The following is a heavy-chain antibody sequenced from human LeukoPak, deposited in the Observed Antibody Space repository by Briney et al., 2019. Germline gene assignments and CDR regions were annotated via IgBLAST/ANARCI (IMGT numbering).Heavy chain of an antibody. D-gene: IGHD6-13*01. CDR1: GGSISSYY. V-gene: IGHV4-59*08. CDR3: ARRVAAAGTSPDYFDY. CDR2: IYYSGST. J-gene: IGHJ4*02. Sequence: PSETLSLTCTVSGGSISSYYWSWIRQPPGKGLEWIGYIYYSGSTNYNPSLKSRVTISVDTSKNQFSLKLSSVTAADTAVYYCARRVAAAGTSPDYFDYWGQGTLVTVSS.